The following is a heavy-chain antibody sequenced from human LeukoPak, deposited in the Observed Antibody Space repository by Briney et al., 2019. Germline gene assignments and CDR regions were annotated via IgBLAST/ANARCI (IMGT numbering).Heavy chain of an antibody. J-gene: IGHJ4*02. CDR1: GFTFSNYW. CDR3: VRDGGVSGYDLLDY. Sequence: GGSLRLSCAASGFTFSNYWMTWVRQAPGKGLEWVANINQDGSKEYYMDSVKARFTISRDNPKNSLSLQMNSLRADDTAVYYCVRDGGVSGYDLLDYWGQGTLVTVSS. D-gene: IGHD5-12*01. V-gene: IGHV3-7*01. CDR2: INQDGSKE.